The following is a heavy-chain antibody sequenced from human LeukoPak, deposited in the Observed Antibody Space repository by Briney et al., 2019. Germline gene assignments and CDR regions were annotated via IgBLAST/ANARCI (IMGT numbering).Heavy chain of an antibody. Sequence: SESLSLTRTVSGGSISSGGYYWSWILQHPGKGLEWIGYIYYSGRTYYNPSLKSRVTISVDTSKNQFSLKLSSVTAADTAVYYCARVGPRHNWFDPWGQGTLVTVSS. D-gene: IGHD3/OR15-3a*01. V-gene: IGHV4-31*03. J-gene: IGHJ5*02. CDR3: ARVGPRHNWFDP. CDR2: IYYSGRT. CDR1: GGSISSGGYY.